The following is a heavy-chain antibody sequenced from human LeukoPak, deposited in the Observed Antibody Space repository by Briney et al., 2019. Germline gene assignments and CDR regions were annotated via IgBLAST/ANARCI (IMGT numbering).Heavy chain of an antibody. CDR3: ARDKNRRYFDWLSPTNWFDP. CDR2: IIPIFGTP. D-gene: IGHD3-9*01. CDR1: GGTFSSYT. Sequence: SVKVSCKTSGGTFSSYTISWVRQAPGQGLEWMGGIIPIFGTPHYAQKFQDRVTITADASTSTAYMEVSSLRSDDTAVYYCARDKNRRYFDWLSPTNWFDPWGQGTLVTVSS. J-gene: IGHJ5*02. V-gene: IGHV1-69*13.